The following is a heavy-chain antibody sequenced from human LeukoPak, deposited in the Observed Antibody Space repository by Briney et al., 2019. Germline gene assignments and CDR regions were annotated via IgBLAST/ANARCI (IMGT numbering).Heavy chain of an antibody. CDR1: GDSVSSGSYH. V-gene: IGHV4-61*01. J-gene: IGHJ4*02. Sequence: SETLSLTCTVSGDSVSSGSYHWSWIRQPPGKGLEWIGYVYYTGSTNYNPSLKSRVTISVDTSKNQFSLKLNSVTAADTAVYYCARDSDYVWGSYRYWGQGTLVTVSS. CDR2: VYYTGST. CDR3: ARDSDYVWGSYRY. D-gene: IGHD3-16*02.